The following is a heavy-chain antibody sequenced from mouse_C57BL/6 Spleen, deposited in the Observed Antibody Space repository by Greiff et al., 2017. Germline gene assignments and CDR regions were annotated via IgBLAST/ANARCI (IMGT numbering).Heavy chain of an antibody. CDR3: ARGTGSSYLYWYFDV. V-gene: IGHV1-69*01. D-gene: IGHD1-1*01. CDR2: IDPSDSYT. CDR1: GYTFTSYW. J-gene: IGHJ1*03. Sequence: QVQLQQPGAELVMPGASVKLSCKASGYTFTSYWMHWVKQRPGQGLEWIGEIDPSDSYTNYNQKFKGKSTLTVDKSSSTAYMQLSSLTSEDSAVYYCARGTGSSYLYWYFDVWGTGTTVTVSS.